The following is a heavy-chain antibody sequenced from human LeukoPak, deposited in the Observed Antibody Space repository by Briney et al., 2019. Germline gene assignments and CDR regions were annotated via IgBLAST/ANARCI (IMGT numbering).Heavy chain of an antibody. D-gene: IGHD3-22*01. CDR3: ARRAGDYSHPYDY. Sequence: PSETLSLTCTVSGGSISSNSYYWSWIRQPAGKGLEWIGRIYTSGSTNYNPSLKSRVTISVDTSKSQFSLKLNSVTAADTAVYYCARRAGDYSHPYDYWGQGILVTVSS. CDR1: GGSISSNSYY. CDR2: IYTSGST. J-gene: IGHJ4*02. V-gene: IGHV4-61*02.